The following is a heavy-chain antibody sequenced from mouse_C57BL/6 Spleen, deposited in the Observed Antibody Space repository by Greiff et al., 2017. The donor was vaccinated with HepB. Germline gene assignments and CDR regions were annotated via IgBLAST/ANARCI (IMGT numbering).Heavy chain of an antibody. CDR1: GYTFTDYE. CDR2: IDPETGGT. D-gene: IGHD2-2*01. Sequence: QVQLQQSGAELVRPGASVTLSCKASGYTFTDYEMHWVKQTPVHGLEWIGAIDPETGGTAYNQKFKGKAILTADKSSSTAYMELRSLTSEDSAVYYCTRKEVWLSSFYYFDYWGQGTTLTVSS. V-gene: IGHV1-15*01. CDR3: TRKEVWLSSFYYFDY. J-gene: IGHJ2*01.